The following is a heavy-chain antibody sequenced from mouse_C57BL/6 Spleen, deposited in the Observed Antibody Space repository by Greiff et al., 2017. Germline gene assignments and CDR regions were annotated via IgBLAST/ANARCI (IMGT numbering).Heavy chain of an antibody. D-gene: IGHD1-1*01. V-gene: IGHV5-9*01. CDR1: GFTFSSYT. Sequence: EVNVVESGGGLVKPGGSLKLSCAASGFTFSSYTMSWVRQTPEKRLEWVATISGGGGNTYYPDSVKGRFTISRDNAKNTLYLQMSSLRSEDTALYYCARHGDYYGSSYFDYWGQGTTLTVSS. J-gene: IGHJ2*01. CDR3: ARHGDYYGSSYFDY. CDR2: ISGGGGNT.